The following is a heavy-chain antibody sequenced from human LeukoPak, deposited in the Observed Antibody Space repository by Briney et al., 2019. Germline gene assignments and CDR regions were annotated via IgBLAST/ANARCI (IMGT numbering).Heavy chain of an antibody. D-gene: IGHD3-3*01. CDR3: ARSYYAFWSGYYKVSPTYYYYYYYMDV. CDR2: ISGSVSST. Sequence: GGSLRLSCAASGFTFSSYAMSWGRQPPGKVLEWVSAISGSVSSTYYADSVKGRFTISRDTAKNSLYLQMNSLRAEDTAVYYCARSYYAFWSGYYKVSPTYYYYYYYMDVWGKGTTVTV. V-gene: IGHV3-23*01. J-gene: IGHJ6*03. CDR1: GFTFSSYA.